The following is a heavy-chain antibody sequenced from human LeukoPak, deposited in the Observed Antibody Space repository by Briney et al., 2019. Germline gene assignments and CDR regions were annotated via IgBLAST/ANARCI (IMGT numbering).Heavy chain of an antibody. D-gene: IGHD5-18*01. CDR3: ARGVDAAMVPDAFDI. CDR2: INHSGST. V-gene: IGHV4-34*01. CDR1: GGSFSGYY. J-gene: IGHJ3*02. Sequence: SETLSLTCAVYGGSFSGYYWSWIRQPPGKGLEWIGEINHSGSTNYNPSLKSRVTISVGASKNQFSLKLSSVTAADTAVYYCARGVDAAMVPDAFDIWGQGTMVTVSS.